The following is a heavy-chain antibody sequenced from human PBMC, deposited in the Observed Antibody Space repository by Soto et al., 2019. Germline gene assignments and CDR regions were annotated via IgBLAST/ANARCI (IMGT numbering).Heavy chain of an antibody. Sequence: QVQLVQSGAEVKKPGASVKVSCKASGYTFTSYGISWVRQAPGQGLEWMGWISAYNGNTNYAQKLKGRVTMTTDTSTSTAYLDLRSLRSEETAVYYGARSIAAAVDFDYWGKGTLVTVSS. J-gene: IGHJ4*02. V-gene: IGHV1-18*01. D-gene: IGHD6-13*01. CDR1: GYTFTSYG. CDR2: ISAYNGNT. CDR3: ARSIAAAVDFDY.